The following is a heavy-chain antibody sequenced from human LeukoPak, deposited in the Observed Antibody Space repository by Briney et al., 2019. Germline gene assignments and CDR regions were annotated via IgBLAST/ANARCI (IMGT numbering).Heavy chain of an antibody. CDR2: IGTSYSSM. CDR1: GFTFSSYT. CDR3: ARDYGYAFDI. V-gene: IGHV3-48*01. D-gene: IGHD3-10*01. Sequence: GGSLRLSCAAPGFTFSSYTMNWVRQAPGKGLEWLSYIGTSYSSMSHADSVKGRFTISRDNAKNSLYLQMNSLRAEDTAVYYCARDYGYAFDIWGQGTMVTVSS. J-gene: IGHJ3*02.